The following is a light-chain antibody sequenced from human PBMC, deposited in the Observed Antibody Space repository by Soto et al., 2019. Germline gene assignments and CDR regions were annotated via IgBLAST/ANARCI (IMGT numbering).Light chain of an antibody. Sequence: EIVLTQSPATLSLSPGERATLSCRASQSVDIYLAGYRQLPGQAPRLLISDASNRATGIPARFSGSGAGTDFTLTTSSLEPEDFAVYYSQQRSNWPPTFGQGTRLEIK. V-gene: IGKV3-11*01. CDR3: QQRSNWPPT. CDR1: QSVDIY. CDR2: DAS. J-gene: IGKJ5*01.